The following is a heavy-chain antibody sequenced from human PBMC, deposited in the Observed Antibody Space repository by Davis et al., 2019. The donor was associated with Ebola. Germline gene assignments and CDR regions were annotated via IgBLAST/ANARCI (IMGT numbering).Heavy chain of an antibody. D-gene: IGHD6-19*01. Sequence: ASVKVSCKASGYTFNSHGISWVRPAPGQGLEWMAWIRAYNGPTNYAQKFQGRLTLTTDTSTSTVYMELRSLTSDDTAEYYCARGRNGGWDFDYWGQGTRVTVSS. CDR1: GYTFNSHG. CDR2: IRAYNGPT. J-gene: IGHJ4*02. V-gene: IGHV1-18*01. CDR3: ARGRNGGWDFDY.